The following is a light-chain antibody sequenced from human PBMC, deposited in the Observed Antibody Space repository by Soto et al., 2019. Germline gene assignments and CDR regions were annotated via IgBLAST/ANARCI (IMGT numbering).Light chain of an antibody. CDR3: QQYGSSGT. Sequence: EIVLTQSPGTLSLSPGERATLSCRARQSVSKNYLAWYKQKPGQAPRLLIYGASNRATGIPDRFSGSGSGTDFTITISRLEPEDIAVYYCQQYGSSGTFGQGTKVEIK. V-gene: IGKV3-20*01. J-gene: IGKJ1*01. CDR1: QSVSKNY. CDR2: GAS.